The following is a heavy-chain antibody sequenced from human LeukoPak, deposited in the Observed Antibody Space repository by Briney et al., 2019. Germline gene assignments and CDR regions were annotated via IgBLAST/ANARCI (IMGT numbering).Heavy chain of an antibody. CDR1: GFTFSSYG. CDR3: ARIWDGYSGSDY. J-gene: IGHJ4*02. CDR2: ISYDGSNK. D-gene: IGHD1-26*01. Sequence: GRSLRLSCAASGFTFSSYGMHWVRQAPGKGLEWVAVISYDGSNKYYADSVKGRFTISRDNAKNSVYLQMNSLRAEDTAVYYCARIWDGYSGSDYWGQGTLVTVSS. V-gene: IGHV3-30*03.